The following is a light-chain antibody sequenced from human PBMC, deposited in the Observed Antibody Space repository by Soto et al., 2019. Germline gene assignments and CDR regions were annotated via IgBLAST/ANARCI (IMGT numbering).Light chain of an antibody. CDR2: SNS. Sequence: QSVLTQPPSASGTPGQRVTISCSGRRSNIGTNYVYWYQQFPGTAPKLLIYSNSHRPSGVPDRFSGSKSGTSASLAISGLRSDDEADYYCAAWDDSLSGPVCGGGTKLTVL. CDR1: RSNIGTNY. V-gene: IGLV1-47*02. J-gene: IGLJ3*02. CDR3: AAWDDSLSGPV.